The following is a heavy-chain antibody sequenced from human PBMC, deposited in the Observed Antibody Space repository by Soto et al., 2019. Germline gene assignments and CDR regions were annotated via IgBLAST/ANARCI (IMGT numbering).Heavy chain of an antibody. CDR2: IVVGSGNT. CDR3: AGDYDFWSGYGRRYYCMDV. Sequence: GASVKVSWKDSGFTFTSSAMQWVRQARGQRLEWMGWIVVGSGNTNYAQKFQERVTITRDMSTSTAYMELSSLRSEDTAVYYCAGDYDFWSGYGRRYYCMDVWGKGTRVTVSS. D-gene: IGHD3-3*01. V-gene: IGHV1-58*02. CDR1: GFTFTSSA. J-gene: IGHJ6*03.